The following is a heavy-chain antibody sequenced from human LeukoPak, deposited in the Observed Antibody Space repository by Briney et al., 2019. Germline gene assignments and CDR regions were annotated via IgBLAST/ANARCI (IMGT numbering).Heavy chain of an antibody. CDR2: ISSNGGST. J-gene: IGHJ4*02. Sequence: GGSLRLSCAASGFTFSSYAMHWVRQAPGKGLEYVSAISSNGGSTYYANSVKGRFTISRDNSKNTLYLQMGGLRAEDMAVYCCARAYYYDSSGYAHWGQGTLVTVSS. V-gene: IGHV3-64*01. CDR1: GFTFSSYA. CDR3: ARAYYYDSSGYAH. D-gene: IGHD3-22*01.